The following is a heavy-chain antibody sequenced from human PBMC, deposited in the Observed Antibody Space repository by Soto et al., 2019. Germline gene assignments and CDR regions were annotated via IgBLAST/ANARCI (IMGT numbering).Heavy chain of an antibody. D-gene: IGHD6-25*01. CDR2: TSYDGSKT. Sequence: SLRPSYAVSLFTFGCYSSFWLHDAPDKGLEWVAVTSYDGSKTYYADSVKGRFTISRENSKNTLYLQMNSLRAEDTVVYFCSKDEYTSGWIVHVAYWGQGTQVTV. CDR3: SKDEYTSGWIVHVAY. J-gene: IGHJ4*02. CDR1: LFTFGCYS. V-gene: IGHV3-30*18.